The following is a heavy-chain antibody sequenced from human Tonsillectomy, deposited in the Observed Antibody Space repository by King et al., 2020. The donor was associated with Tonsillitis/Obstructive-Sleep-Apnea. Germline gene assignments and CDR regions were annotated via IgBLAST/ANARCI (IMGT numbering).Heavy chain of an antibody. V-gene: IGHV4-34*01. J-gene: IGHJ6*03. CDR3: ARGGDGSGSYFRGYYMDV. D-gene: IGHD3-10*01. CDR2: INHSGST. Sequence: VQLQQWGAGLLKPSETLSLTCTVYGGSFSGYYWNWIRQPPGKGLEWIGEINHSGSTNYNPSLKSRVTISVDTSKNQFSLKLSSLTAADTAVYYCARGGDGSGSYFRGYYMDVWGKGTTVTVSS. CDR1: GGSFSGYY.